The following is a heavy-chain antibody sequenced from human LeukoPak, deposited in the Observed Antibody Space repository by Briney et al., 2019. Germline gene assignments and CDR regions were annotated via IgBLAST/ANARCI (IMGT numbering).Heavy chain of an antibody. D-gene: IGHD2-21*02. V-gene: IGHV1-2*02. CDR2: INPNSGGT. Sequence: ASVKVSCRASGYMFTGYYMHWVRQAPGQGLEWMGWINPNSGGTNYAQKFQGRVTMTRDTSISTAYMELSSLRSDDTAVYYCARGYCSGDCFTLFDYWGQGTLVIVSS. CDR1: GYMFTGYY. J-gene: IGHJ4*02. CDR3: ARGYCSGDCFTLFDY.